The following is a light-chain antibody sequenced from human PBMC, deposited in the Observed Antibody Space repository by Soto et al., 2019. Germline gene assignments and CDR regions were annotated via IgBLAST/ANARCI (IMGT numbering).Light chain of an antibody. CDR1: QFVSSRF. CDR2: GAS. V-gene: IGKV3-20*01. Sequence: EIGLTQSPGTLSLSPGESATLLCRASQFVSSRFLAWYQQKPGQAPRLLIYGASSRATGIPDRFSGSGSGTDFSLTIRGLKPEDFAVYYCQQYRMSPNTFGQGTRLEIK. J-gene: IGKJ5*01. CDR3: QQYRMSPNT.